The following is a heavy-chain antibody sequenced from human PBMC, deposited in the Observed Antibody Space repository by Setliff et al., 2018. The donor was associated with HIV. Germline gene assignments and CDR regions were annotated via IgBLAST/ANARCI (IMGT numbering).Heavy chain of an antibody. Sequence: GASVKVSCKASGGTFNINAVTWVRQAPGQGLEWVGAIIPLFGTANYAQKFQGRVTITADDSTSTVYMEVRSLISADTAVYYCSKVSEHRTSSGSFYSYMDVWGEGTTVTVSS. CDR3: SKVSEHRTSSGSFYSYMDV. D-gene: IGHD6-6*01. V-gene: IGHV1-69*13. J-gene: IGHJ6*03. CDR2: IIPLFGTA. CDR1: GGTFNINA.